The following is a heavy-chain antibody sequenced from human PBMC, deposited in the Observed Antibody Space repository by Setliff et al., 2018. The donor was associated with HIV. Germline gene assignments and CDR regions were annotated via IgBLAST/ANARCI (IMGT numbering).Heavy chain of an antibody. CDR3: ARDTRIAATGTYYFDY. CDR2: IYYSGST. V-gene: IGHV4-31*03. J-gene: IGHJ4*02. CDR1: GGSISSVGYY. D-gene: IGHD6-13*01. Sequence: SETLSLTCTVSGGSISSVGYYWNWIRQHPGKGLEWIGYIYYSGSTYYNPSLKSRVTISVDTSKNQFSLKLSSVTAADTAVYYCARDTRIAATGTYYFDYWGQGTLVTVSS.